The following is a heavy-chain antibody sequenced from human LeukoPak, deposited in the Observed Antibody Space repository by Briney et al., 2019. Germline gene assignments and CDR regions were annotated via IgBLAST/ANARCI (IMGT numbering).Heavy chain of an antibody. D-gene: IGHD2-21*02. CDR1: GFTFSSYW. V-gene: IGHV4-59*01. J-gene: IGHJ4*02. Sequence: GSLRLSCAASGFTFSSYWMSWVRQPPGKGLEWIGSIYYSGSTHYNPSLKSRVTISVDTSKNQFSLKLSSVTAADTAVYYCARGDAHDYWGQGTLVTVSS. CDR2: IYYSGST. CDR3: ARGDAHDY.